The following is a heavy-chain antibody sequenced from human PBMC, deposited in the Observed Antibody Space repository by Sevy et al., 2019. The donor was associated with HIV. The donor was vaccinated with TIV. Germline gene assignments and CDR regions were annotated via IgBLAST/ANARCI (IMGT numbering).Heavy chain of an antibody. CDR3: VSLYLSYRSGWSYFDY. CDR1: GFTVNDKY. D-gene: IGHD6-19*01. J-gene: IGHJ4*02. Sequence: GGSLRLSCAISGFTVNDKYIIWVRQAPGKGLEWVSVIFSSGYTYYADSAKGRFTISRENSKNTMDLQMNSVRAEDTAVYYCVSLYLSYRSGWSYFDYWGQGTLVTVSS. V-gene: IGHV3-66*02. CDR2: IFSSGYT.